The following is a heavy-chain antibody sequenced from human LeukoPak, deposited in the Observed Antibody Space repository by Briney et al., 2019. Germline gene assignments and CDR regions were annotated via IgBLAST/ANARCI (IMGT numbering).Heavy chain of an antibody. J-gene: IGHJ6*02. CDR2: ITASGTAM. Sequence: GGSLRLSCAASGFTFSSYSMNWVRQAPGKGLEWVSHITASGTAMFYADSVKGRFTISRDNAKNSLYLQMNSLRAEDTAVYYCASIYSSSYLYYYYGMDVWGQGTTVTVSS. D-gene: IGHD6-6*01. CDR3: ASIYSSSYLYYYYGMDV. V-gene: IGHV3-48*01. CDR1: GFTFSSYS.